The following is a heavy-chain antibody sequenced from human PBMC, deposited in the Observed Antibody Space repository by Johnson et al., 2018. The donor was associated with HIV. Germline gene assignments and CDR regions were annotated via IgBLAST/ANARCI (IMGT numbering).Heavy chain of an antibody. V-gene: IGHV3-66*01. D-gene: IGHD6-13*01. Sequence: VQLVESGGGLVQPGGSLRLSCAASGFTISNNYMSWVRQAPGKGLEWVSVIYSGGSTYYADSVKCRFTISRDNSKNTLYLQMNSLRVEDTAVYYCARDGESQQLPLGDAFDFWGQGTMVTVSS. CDR2: IYSGGST. CDR3: ARDGESQQLPLGDAFDF. J-gene: IGHJ3*01. CDR1: GFTISNNY.